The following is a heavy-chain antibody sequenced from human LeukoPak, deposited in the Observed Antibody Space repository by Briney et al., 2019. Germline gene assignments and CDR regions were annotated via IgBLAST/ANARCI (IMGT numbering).Heavy chain of an antibody. V-gene: IGHV3-23*01. CDR2: ISGSGGST. J-gene: IGHJ4*02. Sequence: GGSLRLSCAASGFTFSSYAMNWVRQAPGKGLEWVSAISGSGGSTYYADSVKGRFTISRDNSKNTLYLQMNSLRAEDTAVYYCAKDDLPWVTVAPLDYWGQGTLVTVSS. CDR3: AKDDLPWVTVAPLDY. D-gene: IGHD4-23*01. CDR1: GFTFSSYA.